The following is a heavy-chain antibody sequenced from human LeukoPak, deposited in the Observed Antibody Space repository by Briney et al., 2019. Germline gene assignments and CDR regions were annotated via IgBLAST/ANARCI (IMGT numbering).Heavy chain of an antibody. CDR3: AKARVTVTGTDY. J-gene: IGHJ4*02. V-gene: IGHV3-48*01. D-gene: IGHD4-17*01. CDR1: GFTFSSYS. CDR2: ISSSRTTI. Sequence: GGSLRLSCEASGFTFSSYSMNWVRQAPGKGLEWVSYISSSRTTIYYADSVKGRFTISRDNAKNSLYLQMNSLRAEDTAVYYCAKARVTVTGTDYWGQGTLVTVSS.